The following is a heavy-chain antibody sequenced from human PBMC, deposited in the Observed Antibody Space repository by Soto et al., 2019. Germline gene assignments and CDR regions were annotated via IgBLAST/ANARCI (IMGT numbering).Heavy chain of an antibody. CDR1: GDSISSGDYY. Sequence: QVQLQESGPGLVKPSQTLSLTCIVSGDSISSGDYYWSWIRQHPGKGLEWIGQIHYSGSTYYNPSLMRLVTISVDTSKNQFSLRLSSVTAADTAVYYCARDTRVAFSYFDNWGQGALVTVSS. CDR2: IHYSGST. V-gene: IGHV4-31*01. CDR3: ARDTRVAFSYFDN. J-gene: IGHJ4*02. D-gene: IGHD2-21*01.